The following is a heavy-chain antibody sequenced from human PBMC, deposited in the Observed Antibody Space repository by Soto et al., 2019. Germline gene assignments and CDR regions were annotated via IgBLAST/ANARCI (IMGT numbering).Heavy chain of an antibody. D-gene: IGHD3-22*01. CDR1: GFTFGDYA. CDR3: TRDLGTMIVVVPPFDY. CDR2: IRSKAYGGTT. J-gene: IGHJ4*02. Sequence: GGSLRLSCTASGFTFGDYAMSWFRQAPGKGLEWVGFIRSKAYGGTTEYAASVKGRLTISRDDSKSIAYLQMNSLKTEDTAVYYCTRDLGTMIVVVPPFDYWGQGTLVTVSS. V-gene: IGHV3-49*03.